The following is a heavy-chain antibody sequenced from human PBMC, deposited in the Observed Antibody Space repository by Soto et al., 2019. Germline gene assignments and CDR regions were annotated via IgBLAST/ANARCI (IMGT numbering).Heavy chain of an antibody. Sequence: SETLSLTSAVYGGSFSGYYWSWIRQPPGKGLEWIGEINHSGSTNYTPSLKGRVTISVDTSKNQFSLKLSSVTAADTAVYYCARGLGYCSSTSCYWVYYYGMDVWGQGTTVTVSS. D-gene: IGHD2-2*01. CDR1: GGSFSGYY. J-gene: IGHJ6*02. V-gene: IGHV4-34*01. CDR2: INHSGST. CDR3: ARGLGYCSSTSCYWVYYYGMDV.